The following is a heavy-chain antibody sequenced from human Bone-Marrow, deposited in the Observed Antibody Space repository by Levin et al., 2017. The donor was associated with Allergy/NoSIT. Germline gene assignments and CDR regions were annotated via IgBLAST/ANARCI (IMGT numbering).Heavy chain of an antibody. Sequence: KISCKASGGTFSSYTISWVRQAPGQGLEWMGRIIPILGIANYAQKFQGRVTITADKSTSTAYMELSSLRSEDTAVYYCARDTAMVHYYYYGMDVWGQGTTVTVSS. J-gene: IGHJ6*02. CDR1: GGTFSSYT. V-gene: IGHV1-69*04. D-gene: IGHD5-18*01. CDR2: IIPILGIA. CDR3: ARDTAMVHYYYYGMDV.